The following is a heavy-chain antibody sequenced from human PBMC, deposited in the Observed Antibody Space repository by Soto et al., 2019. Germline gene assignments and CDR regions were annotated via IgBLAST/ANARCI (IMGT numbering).Heavy chain of an antibody. J-gene: IGHJ6*02. D-gene: IGHD6-19*01. CDR2: FDPEDGET. Sequence: ASVKVSCKVSGYTLTELSMHWVRQAPGKGLEWMGGFDPEDGETIYAQKFQGRVTMTEDTSTDTAYMELSSLRPEDTAVYYCATPHSSGWYGLYYGMDVWGQGTTVTVSS. V-gene: IGHV1-24*01. CDR3: ATPHSSGWYGLYYGMDV. CDR1: GYTLTELS.